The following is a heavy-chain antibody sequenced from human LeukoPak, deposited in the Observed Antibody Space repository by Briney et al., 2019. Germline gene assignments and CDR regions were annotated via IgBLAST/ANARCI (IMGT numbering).Heavy chain of an antibody. CDR3: ARDLKIAVAGTFDY. V-gene: IGHV3-53*01. CDR2: IYSGGST. D-gene: IGHD6-19*01. CDR1: GFTVSSNY. J-gene: IGHJ4*02. Sequence: GGSLRPSCAASGFTVSSNYMSWVRQAPGKGLEWVSVIYSGGSTYYADSVKGRFTISRDNSKNTLYLQMNSLRAEDTAVYYCARDLKIAVAGTFDYWGQGTLVTVSS.